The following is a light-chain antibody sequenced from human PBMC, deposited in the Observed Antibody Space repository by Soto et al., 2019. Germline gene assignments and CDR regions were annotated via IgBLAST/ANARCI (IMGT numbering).Light chain of an antibody. Sequence: DIQMTQSPSTLSASVGDRVTITCRASQTIITRLAWYQQKPGKAPKLLIYDASILQSGVPSRFSGSGSGTEFTLTISSLQPDDFATYYCQQYNSYSPWTFGQGTKVDIK. CDR2: DAS. V-gene: IGKV1-5*01. CDR3: QQYNSYSPWT. CDR1: QTIITR. J-gene: IGKJ1*01.